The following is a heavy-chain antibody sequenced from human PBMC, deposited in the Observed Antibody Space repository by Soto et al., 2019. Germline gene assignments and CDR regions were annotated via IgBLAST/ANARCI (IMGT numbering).Heavy chain of an antibody. CDR2: ISSYNGDT. CDR3: AREDVAPYYCDGIDV. J-gene: IGHJ6*02. CDR1: GYAFTRSG. V-gene: IGHV1-18*01. D-gene: IGHD5-12*01. Sequence: APVKVSCKASGYAFTRSGISWVRQAPGQGPEWMGWISSYNGDTNYAQTFQGRVTMTTDTSTSTAYMELRSLRSDDTAVYYCAREDVAPYYCDGIDVWGQGTPVTGSS.